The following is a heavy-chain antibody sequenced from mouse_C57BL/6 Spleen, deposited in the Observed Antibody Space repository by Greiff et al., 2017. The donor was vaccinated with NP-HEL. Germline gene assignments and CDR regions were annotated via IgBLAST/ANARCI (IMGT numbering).Heavy chain of an antibody. V-gene: IGHV5-17*01. CDR1: GFTFSDYG. J-gene: IGHJ4*01. D-gene: IGHD2-2*01. Sequence: DVKLVESGGGLVKPGGSLKLSCAASGFTFSDYGMHWVRRAPEKGLEWVAYISSGSSTIYYADTVKGRFTISRDNAKNTLFLQMTSLRSEDTAMYYCAREGIMVTTYYAMDYWGQGTSVTVSS. CDR2: ISSGSSTI. CDR3: AREGIMVTTYYAMDY.